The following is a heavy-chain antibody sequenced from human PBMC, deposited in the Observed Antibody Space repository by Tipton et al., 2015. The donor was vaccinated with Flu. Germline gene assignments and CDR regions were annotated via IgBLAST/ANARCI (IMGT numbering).Heavy chain of an antibody. V-gene: IGHV3-74*01. CDR2: INTDGSTT. D-gene: IGHD3-22*01. CDR1: GFTFSGYW. Sequence: GSLRLSCAASGFTFSGYWFHWVRQAPGKGHVWVARINTDGSTTDYADSVEGRFTIRRDNAKNTLYLQMDSLRAEDTAVYQCVGVSQYYDSSASLAADIWGQGTMVTVSS. J-gene: IGHJ3*02. CDR3: VGVSQYYDSSASLAADI.